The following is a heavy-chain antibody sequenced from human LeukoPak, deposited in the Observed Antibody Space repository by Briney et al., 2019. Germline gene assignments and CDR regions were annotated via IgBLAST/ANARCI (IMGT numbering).Heavy chain of an antibody. CDR3: ARLAQIAVAGGAFDI. CDR2: LSSSSSYI. V-gene: IGHV3-21*01. D-gene: IGHD6-19*01. J-gene: IGHJ3*02. CDR1: GFTFSSYS. Sequence: TGGSLRLSCAASGFTFSSYSMNWVRQAPGKGLEWVSSLSSSSSYIYYADSVKGRFTISRDNAKNSLYLQMNSLRAEDTAVYYCARLAQIAVAGGAFDIWGQGTMVTVSS.